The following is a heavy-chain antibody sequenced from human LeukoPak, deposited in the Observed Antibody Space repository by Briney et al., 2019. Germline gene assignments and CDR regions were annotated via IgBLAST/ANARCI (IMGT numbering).Heavy chain of an antibody. V-gene: IGHV4-39*07. D-gene: IGHD4-23*01. CDR3: AREAYGGNSASDY. J-gene: IGHJ4*02. CDR1: GGSISSSSYY. CDR2: IYYSGST. Sequence: PSETLSLTCTVSGGSISSSSYYWGWIRQPPGKGLEWIGSIYYSGSTYYNPSLKSRVTISVDTSKNQFSLKLSSVTAADTAVYYCAREAYGGNSASDYWGQGTLVTVSS.